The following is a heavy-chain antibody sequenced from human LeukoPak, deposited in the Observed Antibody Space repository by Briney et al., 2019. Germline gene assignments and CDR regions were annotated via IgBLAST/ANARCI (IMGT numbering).Heavy chain of an antibody. CDR1: GGTFSSYA. J-gene: IGHJ6*03. CDR2: IIPIFGPA. D-gene: IGHD4-23*01. V-gene: IGHV1-69*05. CDR3: ARDDRLSGGNPNMDV. Sequence: SVKVSCKASGGTFSSYAISWVRQAPCQGLEWMGRIIPIFGPANYPQNFQGRVTISTDKSTTTVYMELSSLRFDDTAVYYCARDDRLSGGNPNMDVWGKGTTVTVS.